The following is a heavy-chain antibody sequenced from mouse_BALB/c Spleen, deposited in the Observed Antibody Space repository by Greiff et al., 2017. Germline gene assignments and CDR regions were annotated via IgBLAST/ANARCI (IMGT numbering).Heavy chain of an antibody. CDR2: ISNGGGST. CDR1: GFTFSSYT. D-gene: IGHD1-1*01. J-gene: IGHJ2*01. V-gene: IGHV5-12-2*01. CDR3: ARHSNYFDY. Sequence: EVQGVESGGGLVQPGGSLKLSCAASGFTFSSYTMSWVRQTPEKRLEWVAYISNGGGSTYYPDTVKGRFTISRDNAKNTLYLQMSSLKSEDTAMYYCARHSNYFDYWGQGTTLTVSS.